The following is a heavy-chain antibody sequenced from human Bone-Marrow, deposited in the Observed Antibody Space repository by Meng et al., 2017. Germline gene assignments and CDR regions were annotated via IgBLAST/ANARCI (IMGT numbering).Heavy chain of an antibody. D-gene: IGHD6-6*01. Sequence: HVKRQELGPGLVKPSGTLSLTCAVSGGSISSSNWWSWVRQPPGKGLEWIGEIYHSGSTNYNPSLKSRVTISVDTSKNQFSLKLSSVTAADTAVYYCARGLRAARPLLFGYWGQGTLVTVSS. CDR1: GGSISSSNW. V-gene: IGHV4-4*02. CDR2: IYHSGST. J-gene: IGHJ4*02. CDR3: ARGLRAARPLLFGY.